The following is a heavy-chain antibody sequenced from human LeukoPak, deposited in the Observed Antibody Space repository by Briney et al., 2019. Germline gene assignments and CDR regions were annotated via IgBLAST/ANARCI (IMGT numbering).Heavy chain of an antibody. CDR1: GGSISSYY. CDR2: IYYSGST. CDR3: ARARCSSGWYL. V-gene: IGHV4-59*01. J-gene: IGHJ4*02. D-gene: IGHD6-19*01. Sequence: PSETLSLTCTVSGGSISSYYWSWIRQPPVKGLEWIGYIYYSGSTNYNPSLKSRVTISVDTSKNQFSLKLSSVTAADTAVYYCARARCSSGWYLWGQGTLVTVSS.